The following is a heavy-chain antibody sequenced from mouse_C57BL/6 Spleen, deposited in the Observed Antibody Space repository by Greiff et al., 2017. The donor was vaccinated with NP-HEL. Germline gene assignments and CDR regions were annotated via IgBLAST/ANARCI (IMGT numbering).Heavy chain of an antibody. CDR1: GYTFTSYW. CDR2: INPSNGGT. Sequence: VQLQQPGTELVKPGASVKLSCKASGYTFTSYWMHWVKQRPGQGLEWIGNINPSNGGTNYNEKFKSKATLTVDKSSSTAYMQLSSLTSEDSAVYYCARERDYYGSSPPAFAYWGQGTLVTVSA. V-gene: IGHV1-53*01. D-gene: IGHD1-1*01. J-gene: IGHJ3*01. CDR3: ARERDYYGSSPPAFAY.